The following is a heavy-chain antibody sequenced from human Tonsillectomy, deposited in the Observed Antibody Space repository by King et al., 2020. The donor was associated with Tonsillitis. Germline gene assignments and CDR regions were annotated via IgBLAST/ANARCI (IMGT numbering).Heavy chain of an antibody. J-gene: IGHJ4*02. CDR3: ARVTSGTYFDY. V-gene: IGHV3-33*01. D-gene: IGHD1-1*01. Sequence: VQLVESEGGVVQPGRSLRLSCAASGFTFISYVMHGVRQAPGKGLEWVAVIWSDEINKYYTDSVKVRFAVSRDNSKKTVYMQMNSLRAEDTDVYYCARVTSGTYFDYWGQGTLVTVSS. CDR2: IWSDEINK. CDR1: GFTFISYV.